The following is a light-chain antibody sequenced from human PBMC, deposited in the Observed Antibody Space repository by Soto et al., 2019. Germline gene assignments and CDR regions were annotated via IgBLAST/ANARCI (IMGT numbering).Light chain of an antibody. Sequence: EIVLTQSPATLSLSPGERATLSCRASQSVSSSLAWYQQKPGQAPRLLIYGASTRATGIPARFSGSGSGTEFTLTINSLQSEDFAVYYCQQYNNWWTFGQGTKV. CDR2: GAS. CDR3: QQYNNWWT. J-gene: IGKJ1*01. V-gene: IGKV3-15*01. CDR1: QSVSSS.